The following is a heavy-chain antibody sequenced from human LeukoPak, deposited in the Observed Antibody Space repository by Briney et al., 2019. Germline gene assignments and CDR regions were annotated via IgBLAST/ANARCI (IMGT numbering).Heavy chain of an antibody. Sequence: ASVKVSCKASGGTFSSYAISWVRQAPGQGLEWMGGIIPIFGTANYAQKFQGRVTITTDGSTSTAYMELSSLRSEDTAVYYCARVMITFGGIPLLDYWGQGTLVTVSS. J-gene: IGHJ4*02. CDR2: IIPIFGTA. D-gene: IGHD3-16*01. V-gene: IGHV1-69*05. CDR1: GGTFSSYA. CDR3: ARVMITFGGIPLLDY.